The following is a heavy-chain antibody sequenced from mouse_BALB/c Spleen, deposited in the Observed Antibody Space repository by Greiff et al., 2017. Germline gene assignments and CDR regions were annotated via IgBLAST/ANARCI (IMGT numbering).Heavy chain of an antibody. J-gene: IGHJ3*01. CDR3: ARTLDYYGYWFAY. V-gene: IGHV5-17*02. CDR2: ISSGSSTI. Sequence: EVKLVESGGGLVQPGGSRKLSCAASGFTFSSFGMHWVRQAPEKGLEWVAYISSGSSTIYYADTVKGRFTISRDNPKNTLFLQMTSLRSEDTAMYYCARTLDYYGYWFAYWGQGTLVTVSA. D-gene: IGHD1-2*01. CDR1: GFTFSSFG.